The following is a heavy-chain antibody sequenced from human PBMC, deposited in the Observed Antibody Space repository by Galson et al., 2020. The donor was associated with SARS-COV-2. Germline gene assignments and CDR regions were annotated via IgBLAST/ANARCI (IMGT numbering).Heavy chain of an antibody. V-gene: IGHV4-34*01. CDR2: VYHSGST. D-gene: IGHD2-2*01. Sequence: SETLSLTCAVYGGSFSGYYWSWIRQPPGKGLEWIGYVYHSGSTNYNPSLKTRVTMSVDTSKNQFSLKLSSVTAADTAVYYCARSEQPGWLLLDYFDYWGQGTLVTVSS. CDR1: GGSFSGYY. CDR3: ARSEQPGWLLLDYFDY. J-gene: IGHJ4*02.